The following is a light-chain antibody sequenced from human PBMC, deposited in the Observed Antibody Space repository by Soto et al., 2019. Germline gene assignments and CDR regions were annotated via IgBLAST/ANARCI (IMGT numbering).Light chain of an antibody. CDR1: HNVRTN. J-gene: IGKJ4*01. Sequence: EVVVTQSPATLSVSLGGRATLSCRASHNVRTNLAWYQQKPGQAPRLLIYAASTRATGIPARFSGSGSGTEVTLTITSPQSEDFAVSYCQQYNNWPPLTFGGGTKVEIK. CDR3: QQYNNWPPLT. CDR2: AAS. V-gene: IGKV3-15*01.